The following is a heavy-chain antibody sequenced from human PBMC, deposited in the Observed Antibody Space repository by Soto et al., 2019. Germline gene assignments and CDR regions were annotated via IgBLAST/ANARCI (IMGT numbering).Heavy chain of an antibody. CDR1: GGSFSGYY. CDR2: INHSGST. Sequence: SETLSLTCAVYGGSFSGYYWSWIRQPPGKGLEWSGEINHSGSTNYNPSLKSRVTISVDTSKNQFSLKLSSVTAADTAVYYCARLVVAAAANNWFDPWGQGTLVTVSS. V-gene: IGHV4-34*01. D-gene: IGHD6-13*01. J-gene: IGHJ5*02. CDR3: ARLVVAAAANNWFDP.